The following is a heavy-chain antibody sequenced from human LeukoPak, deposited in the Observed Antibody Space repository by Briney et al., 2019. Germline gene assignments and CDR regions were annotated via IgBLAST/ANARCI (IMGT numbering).Heavy chain of an antibody. CDR3: ASSRGWLQLRPDY. Sequence: SETLSLTCAVSGGSISSSNWWSWVRPPPGKGLEWIGEIYHSGSTNYNPSLKSRVTISVDKSKNQFSLKLSSVTAEDTAVYYCASSRGWLQLRPDYWGQGTLVTVSS. D-gene: IGHD5-24*01. CDR2: IYHSGST. CDR1: GGSISSSNW. J-gene: IGHJ4*02. V-gene: IGHV4-4*02.